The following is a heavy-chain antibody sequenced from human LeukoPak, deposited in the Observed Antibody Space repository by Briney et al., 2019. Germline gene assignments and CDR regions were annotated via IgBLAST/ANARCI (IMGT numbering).Heavy chain of an antibody. J-gene: IGHJ3*02. CDR2: ISGSGGST. CDR3: ARDKRSTVTKYPRDAFDI. V-gene: IGHV3-23*01. Sequence: GGSLRLSCAASGFTFSSYAMSWVRQAPGKGLEWVSAISGSGGSTYYADSVKGRFTISRDNSKNTLYLQMNSLRAEDTAVYYCARDKRSTVTKYPRDAFDIWGQGTMVTVSS. D-gene: IGHD4-17*01. CDR1: GFTFSSYA.